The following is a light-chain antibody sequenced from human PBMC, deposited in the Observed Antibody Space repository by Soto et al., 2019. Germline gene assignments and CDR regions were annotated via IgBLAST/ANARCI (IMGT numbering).Light chain of an antibody. J-gene: IGKJ5*01. V-gene: IGKV1-39*01. CDR2: GAS. Sequence: GDRVTITCRASQTLSNYLTWFQQKPGKAPKVLIYGASTLQSGVPSRFSGSGSGTDFTLTIRSLEPEDFAIYYCQQRANWPLTTFGHGTRLEIK. CDR1: QTLSNY. CDR3: QQRANWPLTT.